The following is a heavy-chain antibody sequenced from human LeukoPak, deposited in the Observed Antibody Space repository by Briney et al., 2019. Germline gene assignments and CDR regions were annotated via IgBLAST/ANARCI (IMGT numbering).Heavy chain of an antibody. CDR2: VNHYGSP. V-gene: IGHV4-34*01. CDR3: VHSNGWSKGVY. J-gene: IGHJ4*02. CDR1: GASFNTYY. Sequence: PSETLSLTCAVYGASFNTYYWTWIHQPPGKGLEWIGEVNHYGSPKYNPSLKSRVAISVDMSKNQFSLRLNSVTAADTALYYCVHSNGWSKGVYWGQGPLVTVSS. D-gene: IGHD6-19*01.